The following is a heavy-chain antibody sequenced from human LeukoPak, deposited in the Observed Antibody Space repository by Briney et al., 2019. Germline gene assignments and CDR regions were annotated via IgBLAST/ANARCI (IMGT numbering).Heavy chain of an antibody. D-gene: IGHD6-13*01. CDR3: AKDIRSSSWCIDY. Sequence: GGSLRLSCAASGFTFSSYGMHWVRQAPGKGLEWVAFIRFDGSNKYYADSVKGRFTISRDNSKNSLYLQMNSLRAEDTALYYCAKDIRSSSWCIDYWGQGTLVTVSS. J-gene: IGHJ4*02. CDR2: IRFDGSNK. V-gene: IGHV3-30*02. CDR1: GFTFSSYG.